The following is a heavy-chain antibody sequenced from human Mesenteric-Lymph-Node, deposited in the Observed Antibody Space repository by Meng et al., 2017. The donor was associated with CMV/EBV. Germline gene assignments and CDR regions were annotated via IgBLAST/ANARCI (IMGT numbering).Heavy chain of an antibody. CDR3: ARDRAMNY. CDR2: IYRSGST. Sequence: LSLHCAVSGGSISSDTWWSWVRQPPGKGLEWIGEIYRSGSTTYNPSFKSRVTMSIDKSKNQFSLKVSSVTAADTAVYYCARDRAMNYWGQGTLVTVSS. CDR1: GGSISSDTW. J-gene: IGHJ4*02. V-gene: IGHV4-4*02. D-gene: IGHD5-24*01.